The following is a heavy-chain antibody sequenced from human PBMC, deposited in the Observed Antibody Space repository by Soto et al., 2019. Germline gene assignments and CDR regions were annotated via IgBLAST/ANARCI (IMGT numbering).Heavy chain of an antibody. CDR2: IYYSGST. J-gene: IGHJ3*02. V-gene: IGHV4-61*01. CDR1: GGSVSSGSYY. D-gene: IGHD2-15*01. CDR3: ARAPARAHCSGGSCYSDAFDI. Sequence: VQLQESGPGLVKPSETLSLTCTVSGGSVSSGSYYWSWIRQPPGKGLEWIGYIYYSGSTNYNPSLKSRVTISVDTSKNQFSLKLSSVTAADTAVYYCARAPARAHCSGGSCYSDAFDIWGQGTMVTVSS.